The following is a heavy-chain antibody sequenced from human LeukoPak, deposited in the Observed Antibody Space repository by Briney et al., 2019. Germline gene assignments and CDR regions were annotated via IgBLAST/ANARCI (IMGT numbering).Heavy chain of an antibody. D-gene: IGHD3-3*01. CDR3: ARDFGYYDLSDAFDI. CDR2: IKQDGSEK. J-gene: IGHJ3*02. CDR1: GFTFSSYW. V-gene: IGHV3-7*01. Sequence: GGSLRLSCAASGFTFSSYWMSWVRQAPGKGLEWVANIKQDGSEKYYVDSVKGRFTISRDNAKNSLYLQMNSLRAEDTAVYYCARDFGYYDLSDAFDIWGQGTMVTVSS.